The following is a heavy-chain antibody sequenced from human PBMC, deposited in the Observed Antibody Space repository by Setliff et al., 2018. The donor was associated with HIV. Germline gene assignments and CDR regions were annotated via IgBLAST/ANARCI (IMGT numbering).Heavy chain of an antibody. CDR3: ARRWVTSAPRL. D-gene: IGHD4-17*01. CDR1: GGSVSGYF. J-gene: IGHJ4*02. CDR2: IDQSGTT. Sequence: TSETLSLTCAVSGGSVSGYFWTWIRQSPGKGLEWIGEIDQSGTTNYNPSLRGRVTLSVDTPKNQLSLTMGSVTAADTAVYYCARRWVTSAPRLWGQGTLVTVSS. V-gene: IGHV4-34*01.